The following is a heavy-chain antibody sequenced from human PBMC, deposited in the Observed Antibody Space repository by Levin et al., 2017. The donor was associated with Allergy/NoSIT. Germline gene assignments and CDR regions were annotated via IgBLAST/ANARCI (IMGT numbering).Heavy chain of an antibody. J-gene: IGHJ5*02. CDR2: MNPNSGNT. D-gene: IGHD5-24*01. Sequence: ASVKVSCKASGYTFTSYDINWVRQATGQGLEWMGWMNPNSGNTGYAQKFQGRVTMTRNTSISTAYMELSSLRSEDTAVYYCARKRRVSINWFDPWGQGTLVTVSS. V-gene: IGHV1-8*01. CDR3: ARKRRVSINWFDP. CDR1: GYTFTSYD.